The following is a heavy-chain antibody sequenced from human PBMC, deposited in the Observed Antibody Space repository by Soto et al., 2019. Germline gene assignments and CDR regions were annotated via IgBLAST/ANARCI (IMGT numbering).Heavy chain of an antibody. CDR3: ARDNGYGHFDS. CDR1: GASISSGRSY. J-gene: IGHJ4*02. Sequence: SETLSLTCTVSGASISSGRSYRSWIRQHPGKGLEWIGYMFYSGSTYYHPSLKSRVNISANTSKNQFSLRLTSVTPADTAVYYCARDNGYGHFDSWGQGTLVTVS. CDR2: MFYSGST. D-gene: IGHD5-12*01. V-gene: IGHV4-31*03.